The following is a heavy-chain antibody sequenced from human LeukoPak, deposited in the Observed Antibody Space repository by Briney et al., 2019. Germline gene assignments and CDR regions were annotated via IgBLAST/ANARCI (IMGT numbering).Heavy chain of an antibody. CDR3: ARATRAAAGSLGY. Sequence: GASVKVSCKASGGTFSSYAISWVRQAPGQGLEWMGGIIPIFGTANYAQKFQGRVTMTRDTSISTAYMELSRLRSDDTAVYYCARATRAAAGSLGYWGQGTLVTVSS. V-gene: IGHV1-69*05. CDR2: IIPIFGTA. D-gene: IGHD6-13*01. J-gene: IGHJ4*02. CDR1: GGTFSSYA.